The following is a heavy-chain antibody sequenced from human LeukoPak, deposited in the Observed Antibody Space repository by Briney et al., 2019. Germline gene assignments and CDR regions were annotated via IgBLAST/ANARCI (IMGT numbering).Heavy chain of an antibody. D-gene: IGHD1-26*01. J-gene: IGHJ3*02. Sequence: GESLKISCKGSGYSFTSYWIGWVRQMPGKGLEWMGIIYPGDSDTRYSSSFQGQVTISADKSISTAYLQWSSLKASDTAMYYCARYVDGGSPKAWTFDIWGQGTMVTVSS. CDR2: IYPGDSDT. CDR1: GYSFTSYW. V-gene: IGHV5-51*01. CDR3: ARYVDGGSPKAWTFDI.